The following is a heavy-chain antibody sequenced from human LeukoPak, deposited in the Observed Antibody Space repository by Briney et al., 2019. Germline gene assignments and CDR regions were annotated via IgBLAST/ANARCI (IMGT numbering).Heavy chain of an antibody. CDR1: GFIFRDYS. J-gene: IGHJ4*02. CDR3: ARDHNYAFDN. V-gene: IGHV3-48*04. Sequence: GGSLRLSCVASGFIFRDYSMNWVRQAPGKRLEWISYIGIDSGNTKYADSVKGRFTISGDNAKNSLYLQMNSLRVEDTAVYYCARDHNYAFDNWGQGTLVTVSS. D-gene: IGHD5-24*01. CDR2: IGIDSGNT.